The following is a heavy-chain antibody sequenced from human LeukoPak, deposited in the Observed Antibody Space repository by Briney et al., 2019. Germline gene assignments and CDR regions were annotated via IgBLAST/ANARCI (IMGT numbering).Heavy chain of an antibody. CDR3: AKDHYDSSGYYLYFQH. D-gene: IGHD3-22*01. Sequence: GGSLRLSCAASGFTFSSYGMHWVRQAPGKGLEWVAAISYDGSNKYYADSVKGRFTISRDNSKNTLYLQMNSLRAEDTAVYYCAKDHYDSSGYYLYFQHWGQGTLVTVSS. V-gene: IGHV3-30*18. CDR2: ISYDGSNK. CDR1: GFTFSSYG. J-gene: IGHJ1*01.